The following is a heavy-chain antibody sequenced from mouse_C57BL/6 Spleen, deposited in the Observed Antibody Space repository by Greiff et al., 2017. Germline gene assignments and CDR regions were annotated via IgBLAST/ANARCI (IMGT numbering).Heavy chain of an antibody. CDR2: ISSGGDYI. Sequence: EVQLVESGEGLVKPGGSLKLSCAASGFTFSSYAMSWVRQTPETRLEWVAYISSGGDYIYYADTVKGRFTISRDNARNTLYLQMSSLKSEDTAMYYCTRGNGNYAMDYWGQGTSVTVSS. CDR3: TRGNGNYAMDY. D-gene: IGHD2-1*01. J-gene: IGHJ4*01. V-gene: IGHV5-9-1*02. CDR1: GFTFSSYA.